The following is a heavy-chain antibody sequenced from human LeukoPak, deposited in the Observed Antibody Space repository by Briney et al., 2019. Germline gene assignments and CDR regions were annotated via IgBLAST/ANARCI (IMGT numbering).Heavy chain of an antibody. J-gene: IGHJ3*02. V-gene: IGHV3-30-3*01. D-gene: IGHD2-15*01. CDR2: ISYDGSNK. CDR1: GFTFSSYA. CDR3: ALEMRYCSGGSCYSFPGAFDI. Sequence: PGGSLRLSCAASGFTFSSYAMSWVRQAPGKGLEWVAVISYDGSNKYYADSVKGRFTISRDNSKNTLYLQMNSLRAEDTAVYYCALEMRYCSGGSCYSFPGAFDIWGQGTMVTVSS.